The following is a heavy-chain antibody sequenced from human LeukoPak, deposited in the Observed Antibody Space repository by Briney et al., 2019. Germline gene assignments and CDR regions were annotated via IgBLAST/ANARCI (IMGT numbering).Heavy chain of an antibody. D-gene: IGHD6-19*01. J-gene: IGHJ5*02. V-gene: IGHV3-74*01. Sequence: PGGSLRLSCAASGFTFDDYAMHWVRQAPGKGLVWVSRINSDGSTTTYADSVKGRFAISRDNAKNTLYLQMNSLRAEDTAVYYCARVPGSGWYFPWGQGTPVTVSS. CDR2: INSDGSTT. CDR3: ARVPGSGWYFP. CDR1: GFTFDDYA.